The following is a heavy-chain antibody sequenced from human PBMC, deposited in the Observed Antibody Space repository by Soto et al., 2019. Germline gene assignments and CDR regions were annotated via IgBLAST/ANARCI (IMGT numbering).Heavy chain of an antibody. CDR1: SGSISSGNW. J-gene: IGHJ4*02. Sequence: QVQLQESGPGLVESSGTLSLTCEVSSGSISSGNWWSWVRQPPGKGLEWIGGIYYTGATNYNPSLKSRVTMTIDKSKDQFSLNLRSATAADTAVYYCARVFSSGSGWMYYFDFWGQGILVSVSS. D-gene: IGHD6-25*01. V-gene: IGHV4-4*02. CDR2: IYYTGAT. CDR3: ARVFSSGSGWMYYFDF.